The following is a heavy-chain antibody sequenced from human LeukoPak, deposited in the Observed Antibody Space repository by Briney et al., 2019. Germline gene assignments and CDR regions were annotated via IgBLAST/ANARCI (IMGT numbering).Heavy chain of an antibody. D-gene: IGHD3-22*01. Sequence: PGGSLRLSCAASGFTFSSYAMHWVRQAPGKGLEWVAVISYDGSNKYYADSAKGRFTISRDNSKNTLYLQMNSLRAEDTAVYYCARLGVSSGYYEYYFDYWGQGTLVTVSS. CDR2: ISYDGSNK. CDR3: ARLGVSSGYYEYYFDY. CDR1: GFTFSSYA. V-gene: IGHV3-30-3*01. J-gene: IGHJ4*02.